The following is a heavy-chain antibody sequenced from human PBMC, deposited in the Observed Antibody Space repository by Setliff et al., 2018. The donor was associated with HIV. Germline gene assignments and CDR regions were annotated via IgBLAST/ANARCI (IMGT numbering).Heavy chain of an antibody. J-gene: IGHJ6*04. CDR3: ARGKGVGGVIITGGLDV. Sequence: ASVKVSCKPSGHTFTNYDIHWMRRATGQGLEWMGWMNPNSGVSGYAQKFHGRVTMTRDTSISTAYMELSSLTSEDTAVYYCARGKGVGGVIITGGLDVWGKGTTVTVSS. CDR2: MNPNSGVS. V-gene: IGHV1-8*01. D-gene: IGHD3-10*01. CDR1: GHTFTNYD.